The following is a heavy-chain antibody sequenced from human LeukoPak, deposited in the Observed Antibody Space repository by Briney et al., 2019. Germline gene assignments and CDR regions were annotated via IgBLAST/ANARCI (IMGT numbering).Heavy chain of an antibody. V-gene: IGHV1-8*03. CDR1: GGTFSSYA. J-gene: IGHJ3*01. D-gene: IGHD3/OR15-3a*01. CDR2: MNPNSGNR. Sequence: GASVKVSCKASGGTFSSYAISWVRQAPGQGLEWMGWMNPNSGNRGYAQKFQGRVAITGDTSINTAYMELSSLISEDTAVYYCARSDFRAWNAFDFWGQGTMVTVSS. CDR3: ARSDFRAWNAFDF.